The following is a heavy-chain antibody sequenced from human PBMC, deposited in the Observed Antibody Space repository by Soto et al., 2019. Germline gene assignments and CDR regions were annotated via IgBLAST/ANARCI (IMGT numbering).Heavy chain of an antibody. D-gene: IGHD3-22*01. J-gene: IGHJ3*02. CDR2: ISYDGSNK. Sequence: GGSLRLSCAASGFTFSSYAMHWVRQAPGKGLEWVAVISYDGSNKYYADSVKGRFTISRDNSKNTLYLQMNSLRAEDTAVYYCARGRLKGDYYDSSGYYADAFDIWGQGTMVTVSS. V-gene: IGHV3-30-3*01. CDR3: ARGRLKGDYYDSSGYYADAFDI. CDR1: GFTFSSYA.